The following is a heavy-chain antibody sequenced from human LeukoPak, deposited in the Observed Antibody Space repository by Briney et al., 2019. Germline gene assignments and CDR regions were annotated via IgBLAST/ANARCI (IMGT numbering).Heavy chain of an antibody. CDR2: IIPILGIA. CDR3: ARVAVDTVNWFDP. J-gene: IGHJ5*02. Sequence: SVTVSFKASGGTFSSYAISWVRQAPGQGLEWMGRIIPILGIANYAQKFQGRVTITADKSTSTAYMELSSLRSEDTAVYYCARVAVDTVNWFDPWGQGTLVTVSS. D-gene: IGHD5-18*01. V-gene: IGHV1-69*04. CDR1: GGTFSSYA.